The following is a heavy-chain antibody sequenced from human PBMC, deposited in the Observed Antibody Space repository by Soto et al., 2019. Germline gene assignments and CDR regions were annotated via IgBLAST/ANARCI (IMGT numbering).Heavy chain of an antibody. V-gene: IGHV3-30-3*01. J-gene: IGHJ4*02. CDR2: ISYDGSNK. D-gene: IGHD3-16*02. CDR3: ARDPHHKSRIEEVDY. Sequence: GGSLRLSCAASGFTFSSYAMHWVRQAPGKGLEWVAVISYDGSNKYYADSVKGRFTISRDNSKNTLYLQMNSLRAEDTAVYYCARDPHHKSRIEEVDYWGQGTLVTVSS. CDR1: GFTFSSYA.